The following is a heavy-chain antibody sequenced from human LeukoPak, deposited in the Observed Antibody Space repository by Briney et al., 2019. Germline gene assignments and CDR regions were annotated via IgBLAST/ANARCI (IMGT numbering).Heavy chain of an antibody. CDR2: ISDSGVNK. Sequence: GGSLRLSCAASGFTVSSNYMSWVRQAPGKGLGWVSLISDSGVNKHYADSVKGRFTISRDNSKNTVSLQMNSLRAEDTAVYYCAKDVRVGGGGMDVWGQGTPVTVSS. J-gene: IGHJ6*02. CDR1: GFTVSSNY. CDR3: AKDVRVGGGGMDV. D-gene: IGHD1-26*01. V-gene: IGHV3-23*01.